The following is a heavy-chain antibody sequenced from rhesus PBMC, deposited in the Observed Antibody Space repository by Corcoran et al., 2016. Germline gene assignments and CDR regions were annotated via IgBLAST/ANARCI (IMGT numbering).Heavy chain of an antibody. D-gene: IGHD6-25*01. CDR2: CDPVYGKI. CDR1: GYTFTELS. CDR3: AGNSGSLYYFDY. V-gene: IGHV1-156*01. Sequence: EVQLVQSGAEVKKPGASVKVSCKVSGYTFTELSMHWVRQAPGKGLEWMGGCDPVYGKIIDAEEFQGSVTMTEDTSTDTAYMELSSLRSEDTAVYYCAGNSGSLYYFDYWGQGVLVTVSS. J-gene: IGHJ4*01.